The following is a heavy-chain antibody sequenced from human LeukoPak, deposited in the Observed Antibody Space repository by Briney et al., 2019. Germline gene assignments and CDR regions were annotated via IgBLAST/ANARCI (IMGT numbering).Heavy chain of an antibody. CDR2: IYYSGDT. CDR3: ARRLGSAMYFDY. Sequence: SETLSLTCTVSGGSISSSSYYWGWLRPPPGKGLEWIGNIYYSGDTYYNPSLKSRLTMSVDTSNNQFSLKLRSVTAADTAVYYCARRLGSAMYFDYWGQGTQVTVSS. CDR1: GGSISSSSYY. V-gene: IGHV4-39*01. J-gene: IGHJ4*02. D-gene: IGHD5-18*01.